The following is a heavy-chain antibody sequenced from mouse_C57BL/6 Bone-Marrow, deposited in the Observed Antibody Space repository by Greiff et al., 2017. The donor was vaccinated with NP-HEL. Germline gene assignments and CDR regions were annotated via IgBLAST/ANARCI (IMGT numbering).Heavy chain of an antibody. D-gene: IGHD2-5*01. V-gene: IGHV3-6*01. CDR1: GYSITSGYY. CDR3: AREGYSIAY. J-gene: IGHJ3*01. CDR2: ISYDGSN. Sequence: DVHLVESGPGLVKPSQSLSLTCSVTGYSITSGYYWNWIRQFPGNKLEWMGYISYDGSNNYNPSLKNRISITRDTSKNQFFLKLNSVTTEDTATYYCAREGYSIAYWGQGTLVTVSA.